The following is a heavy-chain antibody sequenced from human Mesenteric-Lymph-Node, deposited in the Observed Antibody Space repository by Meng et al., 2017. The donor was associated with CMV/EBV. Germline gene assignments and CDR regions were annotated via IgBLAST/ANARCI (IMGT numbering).Heavy chain of an antibody. CDR1: GFTFNSYG. D-gene: IGHD3-3*02. Sequence: GESLKISCAASGFTFNSYGFHWVRQAPGKGLEWVAVISYDGRREEYADSVKGRFTVSRDNSKNTLYVQMNSLRAEDTAVYYCAKGAQRTLVPFGMDVWGQGTTVTVSS. CDR2: ISYDGRRE. V-gene: IGHV3-30*18. CDR3: AKGAQRTLVPFGMDV. J-gene: IGHJ6*02.